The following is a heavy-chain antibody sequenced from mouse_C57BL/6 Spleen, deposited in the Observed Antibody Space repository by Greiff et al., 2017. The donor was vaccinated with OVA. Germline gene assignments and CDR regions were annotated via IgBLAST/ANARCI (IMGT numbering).Heavy chain of an antibody. V-gene: IGHV5-4*01. CDR3: ARDYYSKEGYFDV. Sequence: EVKLMESGGGLVKPGGSLKLSCAASGFTFSSYAMSWVRQTPKKRLEWVATISDGGSYTYYPDNVKGRFTISRDNAKNNLYLQMSHLKSEDTAMYYCARDYYSKEGYFDVWGTGTTVTVSS. CDR1: GFTFSSYA. J-gene: IGHJ1*03. CDR2: ISDGGSYT. D-gene: IGHD2-5*01.